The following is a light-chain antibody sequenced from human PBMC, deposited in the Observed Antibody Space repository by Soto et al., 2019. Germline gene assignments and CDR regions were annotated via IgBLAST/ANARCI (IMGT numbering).Light chain of an antibody. Sequence: QSALTQPASVSGSPGQSITISCTGTSSDVGGYNYVSWYQHHPGKAPKLIIYDVTNRPSGVSNPFSGSKSGNTASLTISGLQPEDEADYYCSSSTTSNTRQLVFGTGTKVTVL. J-gene: IGLJ1*01. CDR1: SSDVGGYNY. CDR3: SSSTTSNTRQLV. V-gene: IGLV2-14*03. CDR2: DVT.